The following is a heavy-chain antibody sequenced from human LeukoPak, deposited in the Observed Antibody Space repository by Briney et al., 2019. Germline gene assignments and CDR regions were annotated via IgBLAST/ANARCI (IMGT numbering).Heavy chain of an antibody. D-gene: IGHD6-19*01. CDR2: IYYSGST. Sequence: SETLSLTCTVSGGSISSSSYYWGWIRQPPGKGLEWIGSIYYSGSTSYNPSLKSRVTISVDTSKNQFSLKLSSVTAADTAVYYCASTAVAGKYNWFDPWGQGTLVTVSS. V-gene: IGHV4-39*07. CDR3: ASTAVAGKYNWFDP. CDR1: GGSISSSSYY. J-gene: IGHJ5*02.